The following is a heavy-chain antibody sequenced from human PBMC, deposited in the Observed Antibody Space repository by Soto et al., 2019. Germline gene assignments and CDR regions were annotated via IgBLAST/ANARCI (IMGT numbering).Heavy chain of an antibody. Sequence: EVQLVESGGGLVQPGGSLRLSCAASGFTFSNNWMSWVRQAPGKGLEWVANIKQDGSAEFYVDSVKGRFTIHRDNAKNSLYLQMNSQKAEDKAVYFCTRGCDYWGQGTLVTVSS. CDR1: GFTFSNNW. J-gene: IGHJ4*02. CDR3: TRGCDY. V-gene: IGHV3-7*04. CDR2: IKQDGSAE.